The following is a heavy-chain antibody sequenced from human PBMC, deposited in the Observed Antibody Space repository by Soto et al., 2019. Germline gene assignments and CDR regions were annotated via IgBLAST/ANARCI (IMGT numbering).Heavy chain of an antibody. CDR3: ARDGNSGDAVNRGMDV. CDR1: GGTFSSYA. D-gene: IGHD5-12*01. V-gene: IGHV1-69*12. Sequence: QVQLVQSGAEVKKPGSSVKVSCKASGGTFSSYAISWVRQAPGQGLEWMGGIIPIFGTANYAQKFQGRVTITADESTSTAYMERSSLRSEDTAVYYCARDGNSGDAVNRGMDVWGQGTPVTVSS. J-gene: IGHJ6*02. CDR2: IIPIFGTA.